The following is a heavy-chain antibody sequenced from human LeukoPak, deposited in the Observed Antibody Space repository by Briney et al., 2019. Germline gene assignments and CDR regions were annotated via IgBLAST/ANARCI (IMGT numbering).Heavy chain of an antibody. J-gene: IGHJ6*03. V-gene: IGHV3-15*01. CDR3: TTEFGQWLVYSDQRNYYYYYMDV. Sequence: GGSLRLSCAASGFTFSSYEMNWVRQAPGKGLEWVGRIKSKTDGGTTDYAAPVKGRFTISRDDSKNTLYLQMNSLKTEDTAVYYCTTEFGQWLVYSDQRNYYYYYMDVWGKGTTVTVSS. CDR1: GFTFSSYE. D-gene: IGHD6-19*01. CDR2: IKSKTDGGTT.